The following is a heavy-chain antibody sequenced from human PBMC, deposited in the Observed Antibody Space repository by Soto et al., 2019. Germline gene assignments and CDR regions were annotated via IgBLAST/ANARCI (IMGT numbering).Heavy chain of an antibody. J-gene: IGHJ6*03. V-gene: IGHV4-59*01. CDR3: ARGPETYYMDV. Sequence: QVQLQESGPGRVKSSETLSLTCRVSGGSISNYFWSWIRQPPGKGLEWIGYIFNSGSTIYSPSLKSRVTLTLDTSKTPCSLRLGSVTVADTAIYYCARGPETYYMDVWGKGTTVTVSS. CDR1: GGSISNYF. CDR2: IFNSGST.